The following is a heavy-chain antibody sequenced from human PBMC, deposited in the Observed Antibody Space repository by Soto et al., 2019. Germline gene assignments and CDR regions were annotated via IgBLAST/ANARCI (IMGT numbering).Heavy chain of an antibody. D-gene: IGHD2-15*01. Sequence: GESLKISCKGSGYSFTNSWIAWVRQMPGKGLEWMGIIYPGDSHTRYSPSFQGQVTISADKSISTAYLHWNTLKASDSAMYYCARSPQVVVPAKDWLDSWGQGPLVTVYS. V-gene: IGHV5-51*01. CDR1: GYSFTNSW. J-gene: IGHJ5*01. CDR2: IYPGDSHT. CDR3: ARSPQVVVPAKDWLDS.